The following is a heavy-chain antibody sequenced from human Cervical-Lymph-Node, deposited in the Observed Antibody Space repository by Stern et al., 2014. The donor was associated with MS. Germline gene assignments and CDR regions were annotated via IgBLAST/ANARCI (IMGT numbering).Heavy chain of an antibody. CDR2: ISGSGADT. CDR1: GLTFSSDG. J-gene: IGHJ6*02. CDR3: AKESGSYDYYYFGMDV. V-gene: IGHV3-23*04. D-gene: IGHD1-26*01. Sequence: EVQLVESGGGLVQPGGSLRLSCTASGLTFSSDGMSWVRQAPGKGLEWVSVISGSGADTYYGDSVKGRFTISRDNSKNTLYLRMNSLRAEDTAVYYCAKESGSYDYYYFGMDVWGQGTTVIVSS.